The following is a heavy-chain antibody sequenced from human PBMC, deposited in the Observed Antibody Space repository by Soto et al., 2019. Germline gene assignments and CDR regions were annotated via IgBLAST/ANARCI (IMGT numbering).Heavy chain of an antibody. D-gene: IGHD6-13*01. CDR3: ARDLGLGAAGRGYWYYYGMDV. CDR1: GYTFTSYG. V-gene: IGHV1-18*04. Sequence: QVQLVQSGAEVKKPGASMKVSCKASGYTFTSYGISWVRQAPGQGLEWMGWISAYNGNTNYAQKLQGRVTMTTDTSTSTAYMELRSLRSDDTAVYYCARDLGLGAAGRGYWYYYGMDVWGQGTTVTVSS. CDR2: ISAYNGNT. J-gene: IGHJ6*02.